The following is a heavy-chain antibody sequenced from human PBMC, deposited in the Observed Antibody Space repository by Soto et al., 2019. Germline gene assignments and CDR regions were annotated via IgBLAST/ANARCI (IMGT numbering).Heavy chain of an antibody. CDR2: ISGSGGST. J-gene: IGHJ6*02. CDR1: GFSFSSYA. V-gene: IGHV3-23*01. Sequence: GGSLRLSCAASGFSFSSYAMSWVRQAPGKGLEWVSAISGSGGSTYYADSVKGRFTISRDNSKNTLYLQMNSLRAEDTAVYYCAKDRGNWIRYSYYGMDVWGQGTTVTVSS. CDR3: AKDRGNWIRYSYYGMDV. D-gene: IGHD1-20*01.